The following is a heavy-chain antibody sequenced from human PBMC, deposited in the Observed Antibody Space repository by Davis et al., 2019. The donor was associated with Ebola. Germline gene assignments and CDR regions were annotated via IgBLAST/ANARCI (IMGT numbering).Heavy chain of an antibody. D-gene: IGHD3-10*01. CDR1: GFTFSSHW. CDR3: VRGFLGRGSNGVPLGY. CDR2: IKEDGSEK. J-gene: IGHJ4*01. V-gene: IGHV3-7*03. Sequence: PGGSLRLSCAASGFTFSSHWMTWVRQAPGKGLEWVANIKEDGSEKDYVDSVKGRFTISRDNAKNSIYLEMNSLRSDDTALYFCVRGFLGRGSNGVPLGYWGQGTRVTVSS.